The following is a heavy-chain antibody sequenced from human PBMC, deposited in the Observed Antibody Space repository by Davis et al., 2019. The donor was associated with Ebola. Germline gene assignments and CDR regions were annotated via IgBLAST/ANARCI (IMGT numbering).Heavy chain of an antibody. V-gene: IGHV4-34*01. Sequence: MPSETLSLTCAVYGGSFSSYYWTWIRQTPGEGLEWIGEISHRGSTNYNPSLKSRVTISVDTSKNQFSLQLTSVTAADTAVYYCARQWTLRDAFDVWGQGTMVTVSS. CDR1: GGSFSSYY. CDR2: ISHRGST. CDR3: ARQWTLRDAFDV. D-gene: IGHD2-15*01. J-gene: IGHJ3*01.